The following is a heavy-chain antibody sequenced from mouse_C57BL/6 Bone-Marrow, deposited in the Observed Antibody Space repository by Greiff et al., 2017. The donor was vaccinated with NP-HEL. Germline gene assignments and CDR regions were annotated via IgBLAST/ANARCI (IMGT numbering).Heavy chain of an antibody. V-gene: IGHV6-6*01. CDR3: TPTTPQTWCAY. J-gene: IGHJ3*01. CDR1: GFTFSDAW. D-gene: IGHD1-1*01. Sequence: EVKLVESGGGLVQPGGSMKLSCAASGFTFSDAWMDWVRQSPEKGLEWVAEIRNKANNHATYYAESVKGRFTISRDDSKSSGYLQMNSLRAEDTGIYYCTPTTPQTWCAYWGQGTLVTVSA. CDR2: IRNKANNHAT.